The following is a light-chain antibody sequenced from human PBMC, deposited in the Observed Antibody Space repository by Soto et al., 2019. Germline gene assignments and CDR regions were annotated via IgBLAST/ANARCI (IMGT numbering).Light chain of an antibody. J-gene: IGKJ5*01. CDR1: QTLSNSF. Sequence: DIVLTQSPGTLSLSPGERATLSCRASQTLSNSFIAWYQQKPGQAPRLIIYDTSSRANGVPDRYSASGSGTDFTLTISRLEPEDFAVFFCQQYGTSEIIFGQATRMEIK. V-gene: IGKV3-20*01. CDR2: DTS. CDR3: QQYGTSEII.